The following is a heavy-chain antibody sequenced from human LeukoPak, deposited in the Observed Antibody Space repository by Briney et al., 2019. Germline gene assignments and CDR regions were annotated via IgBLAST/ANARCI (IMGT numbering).Heavy chain of an antibody. CDR2: IYYSGST. CDR3: ARGRGGGGSSNNWFDP. J-gene: IGHJ5*02. V-gene: IGHV4-59*01. CDR1: GGSISSYY. Sequence: SETLSLTCTVSGGSISSYYWSWIRQPPGKGLEWIGYIYYSGSTNYNSSLKSRVSISVDTSKNQFSLKLSSVTAADTAVYYCARGRGGGGSSNNWFDPWGQGTLVTVSS. D-gene: IGHD2-15*01.